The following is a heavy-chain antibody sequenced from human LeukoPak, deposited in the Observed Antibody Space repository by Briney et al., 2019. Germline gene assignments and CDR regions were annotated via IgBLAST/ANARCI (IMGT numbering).Heavy chain of an antibody. V-gene: IGHV3-23*01. CDR2: VSYNGGST. J-gene: IGHJ4*02. CDR1: GFTFSNNA. Sequence: GGSLRLSCAASGFTFSNNATNWVRQAPGKGLEWVSAVSYNGGSTYYADSVKGRFTVSRDNSKNTLYLQMNSLRAEDTAVYYCTTYSGSYPDYWGQGTLVTVSS. D-gene: IGHD1-26*01. CDR3: TTYSGSYPDY.